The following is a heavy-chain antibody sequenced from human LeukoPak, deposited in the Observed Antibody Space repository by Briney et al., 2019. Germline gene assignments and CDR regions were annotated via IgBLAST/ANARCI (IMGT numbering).Heavy chain of an antibody. Sequence: GESLKISCKSSGYSFTSYWIGWVRRMPGKGLEWMGIIYPGDSDTRYSPSFQGQVTISADKSISTAYLQWSSLKASDTAMYYCARRYCSGGSCGNFDYWGQGTLVTVSS. CDR3: ARRYCSGGSCGNFDY. CDR2: IYPGDSDT. D-gene: IGHD2-15*01. J-gene: IGHJ4*02. V-gene: IGHV5-51*01. CDR1: GYSFTSYW.